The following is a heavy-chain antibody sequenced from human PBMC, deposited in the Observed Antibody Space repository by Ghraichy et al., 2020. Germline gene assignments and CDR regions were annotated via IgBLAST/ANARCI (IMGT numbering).Heavy chain of an antibody. CDR3: AREAHSSSCYRLDS. CDR1: GDSVSSYF. V-gene: IGHV4-4*07. J-gene: IGHJ5*01. Sequence: SETLSLTCTVSGDSVSSYFWSWIRQPAGKGLEWIGRIYTSGSTNYNPSLRSRVSMSVDMSKNQFSLKLSSVTAADTAVYYCAREAHSSSCYRLDSWGQGALVTVSS. D-gene: IGHD2-2*01. CDR2: IYTSGST.